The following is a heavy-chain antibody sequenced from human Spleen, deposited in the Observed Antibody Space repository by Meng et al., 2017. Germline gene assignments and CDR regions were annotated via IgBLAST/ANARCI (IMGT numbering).Heavy chain of an antibody. CDR1: GFTFSSHA. CDR2: LSGGGFTT. Sequence: EVQLVGSGGGLVQPGGSLRISCAAFGFTFSSHAMSWVRHAPGKGLEWVSALSGGGFTTYYADSVKGRFTISRHNSKNTLYLQMNSLRAEDTALYYCAKYSYGLGDYFDYWGQGALVTVSS. CDR3: AKYSYGLGDYFDY. D-gene: IGHD3-10*01. V-gene: IGHV3-23*04. J-gene: IGHJ4*02.